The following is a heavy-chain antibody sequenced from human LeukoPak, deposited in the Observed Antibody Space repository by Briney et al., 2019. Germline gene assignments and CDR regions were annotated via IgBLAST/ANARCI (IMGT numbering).Heavy chain of an antibody. J-gene: IGHJ4*02. D-gene: IGHD5-12*01. CDR2: INHSGST. CDR3: ARDGYSGSDAL. Sequence: SETLSLTCAVYGGSFSGYYWSWIRQPPGKGLEWIGEINHSGSTNYNPSLKSRVTISVDTSQNQFSLKLSSVTAADTAVYYCARDGYSGSDALWGQGTLVTVSS. CDR1: GGSFSGYY. V-gene: IGHV4-34*01.